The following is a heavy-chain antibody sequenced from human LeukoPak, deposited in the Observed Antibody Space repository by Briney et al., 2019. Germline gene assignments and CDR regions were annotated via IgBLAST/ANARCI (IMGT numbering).Heavy chain of an antibody. D-gene: IGHD6-19*01. V-gene: IGHV1-18*01. CDR3: AREPDTGIAVAGEYFQH. J-gene: IGHJ1*01. CDR2: ISAYNGNT. Sequence: GASVKVSCKASGYIFTSYGISWVRQAPGQGLEWMGWISAYNGNTNYAQKLQGRVTMTTDTSTSTAYMELRSLRSDDTAVYYCAREPDTGIAVAGEYFQHWGQGTLVTVSS. CDR1: GYIFTSYG.